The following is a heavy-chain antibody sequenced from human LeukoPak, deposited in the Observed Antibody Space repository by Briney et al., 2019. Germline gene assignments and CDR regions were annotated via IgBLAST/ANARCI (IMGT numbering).Heavy chain of an antibody. CDR1: GGSISGYY. CDR2: IYSSGST. J-gene: IGHJ3*02. Sequence: SETLSLTCTVSGGSISGYYWSWIRQPPGKGLEWIGYIYSSGSTNYNPSLKSRVTISVDTSKNQFSLELCSVTAADTAVCYCARDVIVGVVAANDIWGQGTWSPSLQ. V-gene: IGHV4-59*01. D-gene: IGHD2-15*01. CDR3: ARDVIVGVVAANDI.